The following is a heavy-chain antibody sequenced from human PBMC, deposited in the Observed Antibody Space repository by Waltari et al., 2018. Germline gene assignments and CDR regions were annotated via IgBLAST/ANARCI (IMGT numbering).Heavy chain of an antibody. V-gene: IGHV3-23*04. D-gene: IGHD2-8*01. J-gene: IGHJ3*02. CDR1: GFTFSSYA. CDR2: ISGSGGST. Sequence: EVQLVESGGGLVQPGGSLRLSCAASGFTFSSYAMSWVRQAPGTGLEWVSAISGSGGSTYYADSVKGRFTISRDNSKYTLYLQMNSLRAEDTAVYYCAKDLGLYCTNGVCYFESFDIWGQGTMVTVSS. CDR3: AKDLGLYCTNGVCYFESFDI.